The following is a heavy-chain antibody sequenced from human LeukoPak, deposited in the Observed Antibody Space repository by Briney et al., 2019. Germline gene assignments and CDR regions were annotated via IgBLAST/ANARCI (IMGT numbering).Heavy chain of an antibody. Sequence: SGGSLRLSCAASGFTFDDYAMHWVRHAPGKGLEWVSGISWNSGSIGYADSVKGRFTISRDNAKNSLYLQMNSLRAEDTALYYCAKERYSSSWFDYWGQGTLVTVSS. CDR1: GFTFDDYA. V-gene: IGHV3-9*01. CDR2: ISWNSGSI. J-gene: IGHJ4*02. D-gene: IGHD6-13*01. CDR3: AKERYSSSWFDY.